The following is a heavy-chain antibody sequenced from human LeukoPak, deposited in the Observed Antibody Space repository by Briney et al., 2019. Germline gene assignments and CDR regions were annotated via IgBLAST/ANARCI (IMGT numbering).Heavy chain of an antibody. D-gene: IGHD4-17*01. J-gene: IGHJ6*03. V-gene: IGHV3-48*01. CDR1: GFTFSSYS. CDR2: ISSSSSTI. Sequence: GGSLRLSCAASGFTFSSYSMNWVRQAPGKGLEWVSYISSSSSTIYYADSVKGRFTISRDNAKNSLYLQMNSLRAEDTAVYYCARSPTTVTTSYYYYMDVWGKGTTVTVSS. CDR3: ARSPTTVTTSYYYYMDV.